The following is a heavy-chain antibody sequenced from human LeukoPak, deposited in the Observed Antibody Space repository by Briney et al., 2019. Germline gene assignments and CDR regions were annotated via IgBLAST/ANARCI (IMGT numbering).Heavy chain of an antibody. J-gene: IGHJ4*02. D-gene: IGHD4-17*01. V-gene: IGHV4-59*01. CDR3: ARARGTTVTYDS. Sequence: SETLSLTCTVSGGSISSYYWSWIRQPPGKGLEWIGYIYYSGSTNYNPSLKSRVTISVDTSKNQFSLKLSSVTAADTAVYYCARARGTTVTYDSWGQGTLVTVSS. CDR1: GGSISSYY. CDR2: IYYSGST.